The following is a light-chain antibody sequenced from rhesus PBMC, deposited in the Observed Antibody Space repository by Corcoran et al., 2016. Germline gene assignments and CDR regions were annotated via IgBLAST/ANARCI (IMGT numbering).Light chain of an antibody. V-gene: IGKV1-25*01. CDR1: QGITND. Sequence: DIQMTQSPSSLSASVGDRVTITCRASQGITNDLAWYQQKPGETPKLLIYLASSLPSGIPSRFSGSGAWTDFTLTISSLQAEDFSTYYCQHYYSTPFTFGPGSKLDIK. CDR3: QHYYSTPFT. J-gene: IGKJ3*01. CDR2: LAS.